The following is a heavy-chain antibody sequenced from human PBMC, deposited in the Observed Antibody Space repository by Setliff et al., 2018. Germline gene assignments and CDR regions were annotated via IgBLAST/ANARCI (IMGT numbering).Heavy chain of an antibody. J-gene: IGHJ3*02. CDR2: IKPGDSGI. Sequence: GASLKISCQGSGYTFTNYWIGWVRQMPGKGLEWMGIIKPGDSGIRYSPSFQGQVTLSADTSIATAYLHWTSLKASDTAMYYCARDGSGSYYNLDAFDIWGQGTMVTVSS. V-gene: IGHV5-51*01. CDR1: GYTFTNYW. CDR3: ARDGSGSYYNLDAFDI. D-gene: IGHD3-10*01.